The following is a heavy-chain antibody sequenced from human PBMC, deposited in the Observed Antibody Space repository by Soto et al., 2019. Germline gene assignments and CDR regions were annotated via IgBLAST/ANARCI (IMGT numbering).Heavy chain of an antibody. Sequence: ASVKVSCKASGFSLTDYHVHWVRQAPGQGLEWMGWINPYNGATNYAQKFQGRVSLTRDTSISTAHLELNSLKSDDTAMYYCATTSGQYSSSWQKFDVWGQGTTVTVSS. V-gene: IGHV1-2*02. D-gene: IGHD6-19*01. CDR3: ATTSGQYSSSWQKFDV. CDR1: GFSLTDYH. J-gene: IGHJ6*02. CDR2: INPYNGAT.